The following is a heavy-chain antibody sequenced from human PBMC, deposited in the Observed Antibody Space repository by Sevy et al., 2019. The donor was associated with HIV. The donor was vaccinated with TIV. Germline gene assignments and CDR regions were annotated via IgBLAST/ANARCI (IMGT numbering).Heavy chain of an antibody. Sequence: GGSLRLSCAASGFTFSSYSMNWVRQAPGKGLEWVSSISSSSSYIYYADSVKDRFTISRDNAKNSLYLQMNSLRAEDTAVYYCARDSVIIQDFDYWGQGTLVTVSS. D-gene: IGHD2-15*01. V-gene: IGHV3-21*01. CDR2: ISSSSSYI. J-gene: IGHJ4*02. CDR3: ARDSVIIQDFDY. CDR1: GFTFSSYS.